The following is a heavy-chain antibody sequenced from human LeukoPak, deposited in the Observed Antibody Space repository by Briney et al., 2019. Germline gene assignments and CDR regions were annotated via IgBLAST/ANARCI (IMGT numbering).Heavy chain of an antibody. D-gene: IGHD3-16*01. J-gene: IGHJ4*02. CDR1: GFTFSTYA. CDR2: ISSSGVDT. V-gene: IGHV3-23*01. Sequence: GGSLRLSRAASGFTFSTYAMCWVRQAPGKGLEWVSAISSSGVDTYYADSVKGRFTISRDNSKNTLYLQMNSLRAEDTAIFYCARRGGGSPSSFDNWGQGTLVTVSS. CDR3: ARRGGGSPSSFDN.